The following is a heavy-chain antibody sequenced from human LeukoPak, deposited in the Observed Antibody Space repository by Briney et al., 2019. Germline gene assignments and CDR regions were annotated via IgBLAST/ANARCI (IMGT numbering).Heavy chain of an antibody. V-gene: IGHV3-30*02. Sequence: GGSLRLSCAASGFTFSSYGMHWVRQAPGKGLEWVAFIRYDGSNKYYADSVKGRFTISRDNSKNTLYLQMNSLRAEDTAVYYCAKRYCSSTSCPDDAFDIWGQGTMVTVSS. J-gene: IGHJ3*02. CDR3: AKRYCSSTSCPDDAFDI. CDR2: IRYDGSNK. D-gene: IGHD2-2*01. CDR1: GFTFSSYG.